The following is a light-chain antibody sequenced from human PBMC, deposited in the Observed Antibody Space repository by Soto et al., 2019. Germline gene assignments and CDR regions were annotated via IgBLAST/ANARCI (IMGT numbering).Light chain of an antibody. CDR1: QGIKNW. J-gene: IGKJ5*01. CDR2: TGS. V-gene: IGKV1-12*01. Sequence: DIQMTQSPSYVSASVGDRVTITCRASQGIKNWLAWYQQKPGKAPNLLIYTGSSLQSGVPSRFSGSGSGTDFTLTISCLQSEDFATYYCQQSYSTHITFGQGTRLEIK. CDR3: QQSYSTHIT.